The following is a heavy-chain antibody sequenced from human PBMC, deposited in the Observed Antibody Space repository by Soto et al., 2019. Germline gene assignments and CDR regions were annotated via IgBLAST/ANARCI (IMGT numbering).Heavy chain of an antibody. D-gene: IGHD5-12*01. CDR1: GFTFSSSV. V-gene: IGHV3-30-3*01. CDR2: ISSDGSNK. J-gene: IGHJ4*01. CDR3: ARDGGYRGYDYTFFDY. Sequence: GGSLRLSCAAFGFTFSSSVMHWVRQAPGEGLEWVAVISSDGSNKYYADSVKGRFTISRDNSNNTLFLQMNSLRAEDTAVYYCARDGGYRGYDYTFFDYWGHGTLVTVSS.